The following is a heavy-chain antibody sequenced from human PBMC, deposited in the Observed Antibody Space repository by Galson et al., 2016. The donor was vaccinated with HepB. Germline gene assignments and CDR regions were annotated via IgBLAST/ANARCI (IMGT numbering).Heavy chain of an antibody. CDR1: GYTFTDCY. CDR2: INPKSGGT. Sequence: SVKVSCKASGYTFTDCYIHWVRQAPGQGLEWMGWINPKSGGTNYEQRFQGRVTVSRDTSISTAYMELTRLTSADTAVYYCARFSGVYYGMDVWGHGTTVTVSS. D-gene: IGHD7-27*01. CDR3: ARFSGVYYGMDV. J-gene: IGHJ6*02. V-gene: IGHV1-2*02.